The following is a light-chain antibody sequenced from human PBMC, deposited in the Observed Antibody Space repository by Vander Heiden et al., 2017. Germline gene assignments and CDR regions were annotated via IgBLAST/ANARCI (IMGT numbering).Light chain of an antibody. V-gene: IGKV1-27*01. J-gene: IGKJ1*01. CDR2: DAS. Sequence: DIQMTQSPSSLSASVRDRVPLACGASQGISNHLAWYQQKPGKGPKLLLYDASTLQSGVPSRFTRSRSGTDFTLTISILQPEDVAIYFCQKDNRAAWTFRPGSKLDIK. CDR1: QGISNH. CDR3: QKDNRAAWT.